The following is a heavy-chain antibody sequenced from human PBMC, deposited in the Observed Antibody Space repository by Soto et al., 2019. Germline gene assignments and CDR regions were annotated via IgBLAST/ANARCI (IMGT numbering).Heavy chain of an antibody. V-gene: IGHV4-4*07. D-gene: IGHD2-15*01. Sequence: SETLSLTCTVSGGSISSYYWSWIRQPAGKGLEWIGRIYTSGSTNYNPSLRSRVTMSVDTSKNQFSLKLSSVTAADTAVYYCARGLVCGGSCSGAFDIWGQGTMVTVSS. J-gene: IGHJ3*02. CDR3: ARGLVCGGSCSGAFDI. CDR2: IYTSGST. CDR1: GGSISSYY.